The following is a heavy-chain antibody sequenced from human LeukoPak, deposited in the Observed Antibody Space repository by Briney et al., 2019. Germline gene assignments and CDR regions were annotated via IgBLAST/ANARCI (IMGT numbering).Heavy chain of an antibody. CDR2: IYYSGST. CDR1: GGSLSSYY. J-gene: IGHJ5*02. CDR3: AREARAWFDP. Sequence: SETLSLTCTVSGGSLSSYYWSWIRQPPGKGLEWIGYIYYSGSTNYNPSLKSRVTISVDTSKNQFSLKLSSVTAADTAVYYCAREARAWFDPXXXGTLATVSS. V-gene: IGHV4-59*01.